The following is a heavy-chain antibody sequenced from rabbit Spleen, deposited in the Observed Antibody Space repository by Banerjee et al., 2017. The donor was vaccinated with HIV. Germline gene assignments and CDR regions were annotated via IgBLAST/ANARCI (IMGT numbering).Heavy chain of an antibody. J-gene: IGHJ4*01. CDR3: ARGADGSGVYQCFDL. CDR1: GVSFSDKDV. V-gene: IGHV1S45*01. D-gene: IGHD1-1*01. Sequence: EQLEESGGGLVKPEGSLTLTCKASGVSFSDKDVMCWVRQAPGKGLEWIACINTVTGKTVYASWAKGRFIMSRTSSTTVTLQMTSLTAADTATYFCARGADGSGVYQCFDLWGPGTLVTVS. CDR2: INTVTGKT.